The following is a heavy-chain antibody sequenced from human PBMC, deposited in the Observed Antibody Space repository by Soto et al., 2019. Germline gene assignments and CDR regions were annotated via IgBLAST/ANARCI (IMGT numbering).Heavy chain of an antibody. Sequence: EVQLVECGGGLVKPGGSLRLSCAASGFTFSSYSMNWVRQAPGKGLEWVSLISSSSSYIYYADSVKGRFTIFRDNAKNSLYLQTNSLRAEDTAVYYCARDRGGDLKAFDIWGQDTMVTVSS. CDR3: ARDRGGDLKAFDI. CDR2: ISSSSSYI. CDR1: GFTFSSYS. D-gene: IGHD3-10*01. J-gene: IGHJ3*02. V-gene: IGHV3-21*01.